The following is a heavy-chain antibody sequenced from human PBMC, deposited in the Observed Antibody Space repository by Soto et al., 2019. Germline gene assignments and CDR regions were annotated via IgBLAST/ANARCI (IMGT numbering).Heavy chain of an antibody. CDR2: IYYSGST. J-gene: IGHJ3*02. Sequence: SETLSLTCTVSGGSISSYYWSWIRQPPGKGLEWIGYIYYSGSTNYNSSLKSRVTISVDTSKNQFSLKLSSVTAADTAVYYCARGSYYDWDAFDIWGQGTMVTVSS. CDR1: GGSISSYY. CDR3: ARGSYYDWDAFDI. D-gene: IGHD3-22*01. V-gene: IGHV4-59*01.